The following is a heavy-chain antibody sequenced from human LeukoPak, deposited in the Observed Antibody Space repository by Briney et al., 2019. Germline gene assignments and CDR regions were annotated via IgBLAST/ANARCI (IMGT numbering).Heavy chain of an antibody. CDR1: GYNFPNYW. V-gene: IGHV5-51*01. D-gene: IGHD3-10*01. J-gene: IGHJ6*02. CDR3: ARPGGSGSYYYFYGINA. Sequence: GESLKISCNGSGYNFPNYWIGLVRQVPGKGLEWMAIIYPGDSDTRYSPSFQGQVTISADMSISTAYLQWSSLKASDTAVYYCARPGGSGSYYYFYGINAWGQGTTVTVSS. CDR2: IYPGDSDT.